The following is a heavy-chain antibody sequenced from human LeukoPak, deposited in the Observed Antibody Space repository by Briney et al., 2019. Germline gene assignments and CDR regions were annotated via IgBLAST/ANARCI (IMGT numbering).Heavy chain of an antibody. J-gene: IGHJ6*02. CDR1: GGSFSGYY. D-gene: IGHD5-18*01. V-gene: IGHV4-34*01. CDR2: INHSGST. CDR3: ARSRLRDTAMVTRYYGMDV. Sequence: SETLSLTCAVYGGSFSGYYWSWIRRPPEKGLEWIGEINHSGSTNYNPSLKSRVTISVDTSKNQFSLKLSSVTAADTAVYYCARSRLRDTAMVTRYYGMDVWGQGTTVTVSS.